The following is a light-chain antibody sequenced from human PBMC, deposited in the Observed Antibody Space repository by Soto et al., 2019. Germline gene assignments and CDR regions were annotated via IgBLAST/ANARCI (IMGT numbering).Light chain of an antibody. Sequence: QSALTQPRSVSGSPGQSVTISCTGTSSDVGIYNYVSWYQQSPGKAPKLIIYDVTKRPSGVPDRFSGSKSGNTASLTISGLQAEDEADYYCCSYAGSDTMLFGGGTKVTVL. CDR2: DVT. CDR3: CSYAGSDTML. J-gene: IGLJ2*01. V-gene: IGLV2-11*01. CDR1: SSDVGIYNY.